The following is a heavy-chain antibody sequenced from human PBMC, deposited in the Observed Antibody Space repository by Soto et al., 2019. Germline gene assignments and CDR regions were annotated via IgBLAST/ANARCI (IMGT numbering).Heavy chain of an antibody. J-gene: IGHJ4*02. CDR2: IYHSGST. CDR1: AYSISSGYY. D-gene: IGHD3-22*01. V-gene: IGHV4-38-2*01. CDR3: ARMGFYYDSSGYDY. Sequence: PSETLSLTCAVSAYSISSGYYWGCIRQPPGKGLEWIGSIYHSGSTYYNPSLKSRVTIPVDTSKNRFSLKLRSVTAADTAVYYCARMGFYYDSSGYDYWGQGTLVTVSS.